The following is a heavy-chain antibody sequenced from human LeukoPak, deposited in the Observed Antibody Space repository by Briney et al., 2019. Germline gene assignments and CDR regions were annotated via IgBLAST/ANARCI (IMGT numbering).Heavy chain of an antibody. V-gene: IGHV1-18*01. CDR1: GYTFTSYG. J-gene: IGHJ4*02. Sequence: GASVKVSCKASGYTFTSYGISWVRQAPGQGLEWMGWISAYNGNTNYAQKLQGRVTMTTDTSTSTAYMELRSLRSDDTAVYYCAKDYDSSGGYYFDYWGQGTLVTVSS. CDR2: ISAYNGNT. CDR3: AKDYDSSGGYYFDY. D-gene: IGHD3-22*01.